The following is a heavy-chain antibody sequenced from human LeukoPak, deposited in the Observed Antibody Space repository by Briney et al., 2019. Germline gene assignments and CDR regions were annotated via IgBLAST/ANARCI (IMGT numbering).Heavy chain of an antibody. CDR3: ARGPLISVFRSGTYDS. D-gene: IGHD2-8*01. Sequence: CGPTLVNPTQTLSLTWIFSGFSPSTSGMCVCWIRQPPGKALEWLARIDWDDGKYYCTSLKTRLTISTDNSNNQVVLTMNNMGPVDTAMYYCARGPLISVFRSGTYDSRGHGTLVTVSS. V-gene: IGHV2-70*11. J-gene: IGHJ5*01. CDR1: GFSPSTSGMC. CDR2: IDWDDGK.